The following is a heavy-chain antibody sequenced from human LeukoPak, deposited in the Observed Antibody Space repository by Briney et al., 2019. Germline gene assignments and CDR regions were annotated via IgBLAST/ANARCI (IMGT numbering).Heavy chain of an antibody. V-gene: IGHV3-23*01. J-gene: IGHJ4*02. D-gene: IGHD6-19*01. CDR2: ISGSGGST. Sequence: GGSLRLSCAASGFTFSSYAMSWVRQAPGKGLEWVSAISGSGGSTYYADSVKGRFTISRDNSKNTLYLQMNSLRVEDTAVYYCAKDHSSGWFFDYWGQGTLVIVSS. CDR1: GFTFSSYA. CDR3: AKDHSSGWFFDY.